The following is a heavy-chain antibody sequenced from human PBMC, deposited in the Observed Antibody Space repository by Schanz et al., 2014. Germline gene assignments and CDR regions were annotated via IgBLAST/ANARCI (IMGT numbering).Heavy chain of an antibody. CDR3: ARHLEGYHIPQFVY. J-gene: IGHJ4*02. CDR2: IYNSGKT. D-gene: IGHD3-3*01. V-gene: IGHV4-4*07. CDR1: GGSISSEY. Sequence: QVQLQESGPALVKPSETLSLTCTVSGGSISSEYWSWIRQPAGKGLEWIGRIYNSGKTNYNPSLTSLRTQSVETSKNDSSLKVRSVTAADTALYYCARHLEGYHIPQFVYWGQGALVTVSS.